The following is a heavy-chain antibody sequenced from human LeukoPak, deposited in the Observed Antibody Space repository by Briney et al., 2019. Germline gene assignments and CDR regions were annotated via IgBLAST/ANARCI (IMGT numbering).Heavy chain of an antibody. CDR3: ARDCSGGSCYSAYDY. V-gene: IGHV7-4-1*02. CDR2: INTNTGNP. Sequence: ASVTVSCKASGYTFTSYAMNWVRQAPGQGLEWMGWINTNTGNPTYAQGFTGRFVFSLDTSVSTAYLQISSLKAEDTAVYYCARDCSGGSCYSAYDYWGQGTLVTVSS. J-gene: IGHJ4*02. CDR1: GYTFTSYA. D-gene: IGHD2-15*01.